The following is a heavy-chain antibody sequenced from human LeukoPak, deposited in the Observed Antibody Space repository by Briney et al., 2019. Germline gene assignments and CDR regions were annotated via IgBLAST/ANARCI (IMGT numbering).Heavy chain of an antibody. CDR3: AKVDGVITMIGSYFDY. Sequence: PGGSLRLSCVTSGFTFRSYAVSWVRQAPGKGLEWVSAISGSGGSTYYADPVKGRFTISRDNSKNTLYLQMNSLRAEDTAVYYCAKVDGVITMIGSYFDYWGQGTLVTVSS. CDR2: ISGSGGST. J-gene: IGHJ4*02. D-gene: IGHD3-22*01. CDR1: GFTFRSYA. V-gene: IGHV3-23*01.